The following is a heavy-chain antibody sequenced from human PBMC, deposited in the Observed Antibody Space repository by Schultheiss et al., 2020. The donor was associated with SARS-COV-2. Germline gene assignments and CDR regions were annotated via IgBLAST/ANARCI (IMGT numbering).Heavy chain of an antibody. Sequence: GGSLRLSCTASGFTFGDYAMSWVRQAPGKGLEWVGFIRSKAYGGTTEYAASVKGRFTISRDDSKSIAYLQMNSLKTEDTAVYYCAKGDWDCSSTSCYTLGWYFDLWGRGTLVTVSS. CDR3: AKGDWDCSSTSCYTLGWYFDL. CDR1: GFTFGDYA. V-gene: IGHV3-49*04. CDR2: IRSKAYGGTT. J-gene: IGHJ2*01. D-gene: IGHD2-2*02.